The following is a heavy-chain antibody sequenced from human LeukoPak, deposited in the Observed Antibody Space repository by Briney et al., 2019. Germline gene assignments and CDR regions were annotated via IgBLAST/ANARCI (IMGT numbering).Heavy chain of an antibody. CDR3: AREGNGYDLVDFDY. CDR2: IYYSGST. V-gene: IGHV4-59*12. Sequence: SETLSLTCTVSGGSISSYYWSWIRRPPGKGLEWIGYIYYSGSTNYNPSLKSRVTISVDTSKNQFSLKVRSVTAADTAVYYCAREGNGYDLVDFDYWGQGALVTVSS. D-gene: IGHD5-12*01. CDR1: GGSISSYY. J-gene: IGHJ4*02.